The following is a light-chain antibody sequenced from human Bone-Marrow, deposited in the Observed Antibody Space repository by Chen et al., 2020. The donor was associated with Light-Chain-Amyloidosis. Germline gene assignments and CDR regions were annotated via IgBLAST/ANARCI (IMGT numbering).Light chain of an antibody. Sequence: YELTQPPSVSVSPGQTARITCSGDALPDQYAYWYQQKAGQAPVLVINKDSERPSGIPERGSGSSSGTTVTLTISGVQAEDEAVYYCQSADSTGIYRVFGGGTKLTVL. J-gene: IGLJ3*02. CDR3: QSADSTGIYRV. CDR1: ALPDQY. V-gene: IGLV3-25*03. CDR2: KDS.